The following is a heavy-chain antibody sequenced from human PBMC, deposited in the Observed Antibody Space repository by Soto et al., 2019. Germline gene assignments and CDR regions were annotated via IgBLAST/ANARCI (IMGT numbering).Heavy chain of an antibody. V-gene: IGHV3-72*01. CDR1: GFIFSDYY. J-gene: IGHJ4*02. Sequence: EVQLMESGGGLVQPGGSLRLSCAASGFIFSDYYMDWVRQVPGKGLEWVGRTRNKVNSFSAEYAASVKGRFSIYKEASKDSMYLQMNSLTSDDTAVYYCARDTGGSYDYWGQGALVTVSS. CDR3: ARDTGGSYDY. D-gene: IGHD3-16*01. CDR2: TRNKVNSFSA.